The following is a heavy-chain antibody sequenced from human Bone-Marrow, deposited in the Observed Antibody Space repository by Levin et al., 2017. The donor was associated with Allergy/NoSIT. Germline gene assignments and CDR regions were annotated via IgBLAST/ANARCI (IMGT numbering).Heavy chain of an antibody. Sequence: ESGPTLVKPTQTLTLTCSFSGFSLTTSGMGVSWLRQPPGKALEWLALIYGNDDKRYSPSLKSRLTITKDTSKDHVVLKMTNMDPVDTATYYCVLDTYSYDSSGSSVWGQGTTVTVSS. D-gene: IGHD3-22*01. CDR1: GFSLTTSGMG. J-gene: IGHJ6*02. CDR2: IYGNDDK. V-gene: IGHV2-5*01. CDR3: VLDTYSYDSSGSSV.